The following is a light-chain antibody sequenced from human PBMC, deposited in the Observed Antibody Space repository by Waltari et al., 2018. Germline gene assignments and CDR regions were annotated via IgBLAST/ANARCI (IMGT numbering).Light chain of an antibody. V-gene: IGLV2-23*01. J-gene: IGLJ3*02. CDR1: SSDVGSYNV. Sequence: QSALTQPASVSGSPGQSITISCTGTSSDVGSYNVVSWYQEPPGKAPKLMIYEGSKRPSGVSNRFSGSKSDNPASLTIAGLQAEDEADYYCCSYAGSSTWVFGGGTKLTVL. CDR2: EGS. CDR3: CSYAGSSTWV.